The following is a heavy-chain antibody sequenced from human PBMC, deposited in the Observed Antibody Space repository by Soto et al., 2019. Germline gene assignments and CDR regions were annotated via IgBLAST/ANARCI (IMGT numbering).Heavy chain of an antibody. D-gene: IGHD3-22*01. CDR2: IIPILFIA. CDR3: ARGRYYDSSGYYNLWFDP. J-gene: IGHJ5*02. CDR1: GGTFSSYT. Sequence: SGKVSCKASGGTFSSYTISLVRQAPVQGLELIVRIIPILFIANYSQKFQGRFTITSYKSTITSYMELIILRSEYRAVYYCARGRYYDSSGYYNLWFDPWGQGTLVTVSS. V-gene: IGHV1-69*02.